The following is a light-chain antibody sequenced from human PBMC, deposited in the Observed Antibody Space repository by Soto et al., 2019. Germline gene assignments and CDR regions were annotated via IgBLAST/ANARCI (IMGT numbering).Light chain of an antibody. V-gene: IGKV3-20*01. CDR2: SVS. J-gene: IGKJ1*01. Sequence: EVVLTQSPGTLSLSPGERATLSCRASQSVSNRYLSWYQQKPGQAPRLLIYSVSMRATGIPDRFSGSGSDTDFTLTISRLEPEDFAVYYCKQYDKSPRTFGQGTKVDIK. CDR3: KQYDKSPRT. CDR1: QSVSNRY.